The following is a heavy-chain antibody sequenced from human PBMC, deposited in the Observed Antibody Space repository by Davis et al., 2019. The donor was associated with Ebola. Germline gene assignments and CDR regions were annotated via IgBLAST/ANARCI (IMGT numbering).Heavy chain of an antibody. Sequence: PGGSLRLSCAASGFALRSYWMSWVRQAPGKGPEWVANINQDGSLRYYVDSVKGRFTISRDNAKNSLDLQMNSLRAEDTAIYFCVKDVMTSWVMPDAFETWGQGTKVTVSS. CDR3: VKDVMTSWVMPDAFET. V-gene: IGHV3-7*03. J-gene: IGHJ3*02. CDR1: GFALRSYW. D-gene: IGHD2-2*01. CDR2: INQDGSLR.